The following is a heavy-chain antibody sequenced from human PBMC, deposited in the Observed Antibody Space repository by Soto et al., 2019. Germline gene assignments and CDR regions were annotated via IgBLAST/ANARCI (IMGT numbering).Heavy chain of an antibody. V-gene: IGHV4-39*01. CDR1: GGSIRSGVYY. Sequence: SDTLSLTCTVSGGSIRSGVYYWGWVRQPPGKGLEWVGSIYYSGSASYIPSLHSRVPISVDTSKNQFPPKLSSVTAADMAVYFCARSAGQSYGWVWWFDSWGKGTMVSVTS. D-gene: IGHD5-18*01. CDR3: ARSAGQSYGWVWWFDS. J-gene: IGHJ5*01. CDR2: IYYSGSA.